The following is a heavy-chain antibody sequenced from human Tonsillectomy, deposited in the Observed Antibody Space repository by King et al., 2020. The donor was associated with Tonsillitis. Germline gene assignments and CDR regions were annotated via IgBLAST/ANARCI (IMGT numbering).Heavy chain of an antibody. CDR1: GFTFSSYA. J-gene: IGHJ6*02. D-gene: IGHD3-10*01. V-gene: IGHV3-23*03. Sequence: VQLVESGGGLVQPGGSLRLSCAASGFTFSSYAMSWVRQAPGKGLEWVSVIYSGGSSTYYADSVKGRFTISRDNSKNTLYLQMNSLRAEDTAVYYCAKDPLFPPLWFGDFDMDVWGQGTTVTVSS. CDR2: IYSGGSST. CDR3: AKDPLFPPLWFGDFDMDV.